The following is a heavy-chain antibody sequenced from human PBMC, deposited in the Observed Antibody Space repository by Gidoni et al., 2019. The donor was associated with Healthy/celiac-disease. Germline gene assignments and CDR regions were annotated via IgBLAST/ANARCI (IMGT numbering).Heavy chain of an antibody. CDR3: ARDRRFRDMVANMDV. Sequence: QVQLVESGGGVVQPGRSLRLSCAASGFTFSSYGMHWVRQAPGKGLEWVAVIWYDGSNKYYADSVKGRFTISRDNSKNTLYLQMNSLRAEDTAVYYCARDRRFRDMVANMDVWGQGTTVTVSS. CDR1: GFTFSSYG. CDR2: IWYDGSNK. D-gene: IGHD5-12*01. J-gene: IGHJ6*02. V-gene: IGHV3-33*01.